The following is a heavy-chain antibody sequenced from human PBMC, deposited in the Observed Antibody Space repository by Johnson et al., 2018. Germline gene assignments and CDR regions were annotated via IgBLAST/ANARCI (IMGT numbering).Heavy chain of an antibody. D-gene: IGHD6-13*01. J-gene: IGHJ3*02. CDR1: GFNFRTYA. V-gene: IGHV3-30*18. Sequence: VQLQESGGGGVQXGRSLRLXCAASGFNFRTYAMHWVGQAPGKGLEWVAGMSYDGIEELYAASVKGRFTISRDNSKNILYLTMNSLRPNDTAGYYSAKDRSVRYSSRWSDAFDIWGQGKKATVSS. CDR2: MSYDGIEE. CDR3: AKDRSVRYSSRWSDAFDI.